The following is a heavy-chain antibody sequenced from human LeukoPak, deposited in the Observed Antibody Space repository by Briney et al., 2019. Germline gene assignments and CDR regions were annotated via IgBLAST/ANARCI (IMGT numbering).Heavy chain of an antibody. CDR2: IWYDGSNK. V-gene: IGHV3-33*01. CDR1: GFTFSSCG. J-gene: IGHJ4*02. CDR3: AREIAVAGTWGYYFDY. Sequence: GRSLRLSCAASGFTFSSCGMHWVRQAPGKGLEWVAVIWYDGSNKYYADSVKGRFTISRDNSKNTLYLQMDSLRAEDTAVYYCAREIAVAGTWGYYFDYWGQGTLVTVSS. D-gene: IGHD6-19*01.